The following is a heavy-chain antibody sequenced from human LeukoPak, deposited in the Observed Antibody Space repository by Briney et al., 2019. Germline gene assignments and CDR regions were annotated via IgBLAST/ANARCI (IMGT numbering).Heavy chain of an antibody. CDR3: ARWEIRGTAHQLDY. CDR1: GFTFSTYV. V-gene: IGHV3-7*01. CDR2: INQDGSAK. D-gene: IGHD1-7*01. J-gene: IGHJ4*02. Sequence: GGSLRLSCAASGFTFSTYVVNWVRQAPGKGLEWVANINQDGSAKYYGDSVRGRFTISRDNAKNSMYLQMDSLRAEDTAVYYCARWEIRGTAHQLDYWGQGTLVTVSS.